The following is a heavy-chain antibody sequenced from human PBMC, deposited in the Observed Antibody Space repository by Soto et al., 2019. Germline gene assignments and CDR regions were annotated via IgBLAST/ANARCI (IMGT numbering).Heavy chain of an antibody. D-gene: IGHD6-13*01. CDR2: VYQSGST. V-gene: IGHV4-38-2*01. CDR3: ARAAYGSSTLFDY. CDR1: GYFFSSDYF. J-gene: IGHJ4*02. Sequence: SETLSLTCAVSGYFFSSDYFWGWIRQPPGKGLEWIGSVYQSGSTYYNPSLKSRVSTSVYTSKNQFSLKLSSVTAADTAVYYCARAAYGSSTLFDYWGRGALVTVSS.